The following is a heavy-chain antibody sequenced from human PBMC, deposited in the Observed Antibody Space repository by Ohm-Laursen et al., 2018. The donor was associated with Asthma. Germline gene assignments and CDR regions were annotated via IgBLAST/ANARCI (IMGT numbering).Heavy chain of an antibody. CDR2: IRSKAQSYTT. J-gene: IGHJ3*01. V-gene: IGHV3-72*01. CDR1: GFTFSAHY. Sequence: SLRLSCAASGFTFSAHYMDWVRQAPGKGLEWVGRIRSKAQSYTTEYAASVKGRFTISRDDSKSSLYLQMNSLQTEDTALYYCARDLLNWDAAFDVWGQGTMVTVSS. D-gene: IGHD1-26*01. CDR3: ARDLLNWDAAFDV.